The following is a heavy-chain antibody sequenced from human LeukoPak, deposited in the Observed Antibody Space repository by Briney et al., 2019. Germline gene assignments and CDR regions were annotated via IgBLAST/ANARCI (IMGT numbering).Heavy chain of an antibody. CDR2: IKQDGSEK. CDR3: ARGEQIVLMVYAIMLTYGMNV. V-gene: IGHV3-7*03. CDR1: GFTFSSYW. Sequence: PGGSVRLSCAASGFTFSSYWMSWVRQAPGKGLEWVANIKQDGSEKYYVDSVKGRFTISRDNAKNSLYLQMNSLRAEDTAVYYCARGEQIVLMVYAIMLTYGMNVWGQGTTVTVSS. J-gene: IGHJ6*02. D-gene: IGHD2-8*01.